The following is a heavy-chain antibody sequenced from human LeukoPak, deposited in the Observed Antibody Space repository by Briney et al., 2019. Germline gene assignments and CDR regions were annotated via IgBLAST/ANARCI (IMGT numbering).Heavy chain of an antibody. CDR2: IKYDGTEK. Sequence: PGGSLRLSCAVSGFTFSSHWMSWVRQATGKGLSWVANIKYDGTEKHYVDSVKGRFTISRDNAKNSLYLQMNSLRAEDTAVYYCARDGVAAGIYFDYWGQGTLVTVSS. J-gene: IGHJ4*02. D-gene: IGHD6-13*01. CDR1: GFTFSSHW. CDR3: ARDGVAAGIYFDY. V-gene: IGHV3-7*03.